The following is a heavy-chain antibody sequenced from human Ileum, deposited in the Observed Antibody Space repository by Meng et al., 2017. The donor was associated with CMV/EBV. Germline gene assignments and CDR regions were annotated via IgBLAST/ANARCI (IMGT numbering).Heavy chain of an antibody. CDR3: ARLNYYDSREFDY. CDR2: IYTGGSP. D-gene: IGHD3-22*01. CDR1: GVSIRNYY. J-gene: IGHJ4*02. Sequence: QWQRQEAGPGLVNPSETPSSTCTCSGVSIRNYYWSWIRQPAGKGLEWIGRIYTGGSPNYNPSLYSRVTMSLDTSKNQFSLKLNSVTAADTAVYYCARLNYYDSREFDYWGQGTLVTVSS. V-gene: IGHV4-4*07.